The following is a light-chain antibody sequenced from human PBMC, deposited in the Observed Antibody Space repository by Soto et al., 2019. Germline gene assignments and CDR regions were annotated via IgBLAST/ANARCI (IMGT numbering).Light chain of an antibody. J-gene: IGLJ1*01. CDR3: AAWDDGRNGYV. V-gene: IGLV1-44*01. Sequence: QAVVTQPPSASGTPGQRVTISCSGTSSHIGINTVNWYQHLPGAAPKLLIYSNDQRPSGVPDRFSGSKSGTSASLAISGLQSEDEADYYCAAWDDGRNGYVFGTGTKLTVL. CDR1: SSHIGINT. CDR2: SND.